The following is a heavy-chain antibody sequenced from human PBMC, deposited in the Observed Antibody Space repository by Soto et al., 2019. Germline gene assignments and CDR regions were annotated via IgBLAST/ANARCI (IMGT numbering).Heavy chain of an antibody. J-gene: IGHJ6*02. CDR2: ISCDGSNK. V-gene: IGHV3-30*18. D-gene: IGHD3-10*01. CDR1: GFTFSSYG. CDR3: AKCLSTVKTSGGMDV. Sequence: GGSLRLSCAASGFTFSSYGMHWVRQAPGKGLEWVAVISCDGSNKYYADSVKGRFTISRDNSKNTLYLQMNSLRAEDTAVYYCAKCLSTVKTSGGMDVWGQGTTVTVSS.